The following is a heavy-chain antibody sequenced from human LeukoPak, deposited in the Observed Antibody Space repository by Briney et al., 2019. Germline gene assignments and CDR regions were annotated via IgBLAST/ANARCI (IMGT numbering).Heavy chain of an antibody. CDR2: IKSDGSST. Sequence: GGSLRLSCAASGFTFSGYWMHWFRQAPGKGLVWVSRIKSDGSSTTYADSVKGRFTISRDNAKNTLYLEMNSLRAEDTAVYYCARTFAAAHIDYWGQGTLVTVSS. J-gene: IGHJ4*02. CDR1: GFTFSGYW. V-gene: IGHV3-74*01. CDR3: ARTFAAAHIDY. D-gene: IGHD2-15*01.